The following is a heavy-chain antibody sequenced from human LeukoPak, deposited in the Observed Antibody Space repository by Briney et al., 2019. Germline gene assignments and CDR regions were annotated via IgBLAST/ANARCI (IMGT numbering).Heavy chain of an antibody. D-gene: IGHD3-22*01. V-gene: IGHV1-24*01. CDR2: FDPEDGET. CDR1: GYTLTELS. J-gene: IGHJ4*02. CDR3: ATGPATYYYDSSGYCELDY. Sequence: ASVKVSCKVSGYTLTELSMHWVRQAPGKGLEWMGGFDPEDGETIYAQKFQGRVTMTEDTSTDTAYMELSSLRSEDTAVYYCATGPATYYYDSSGYCELDYWGQGTLVTVSS.